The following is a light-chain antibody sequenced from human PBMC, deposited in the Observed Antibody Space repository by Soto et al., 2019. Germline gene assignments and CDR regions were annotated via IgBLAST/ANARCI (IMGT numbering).Light chain of an antibody. Sequence: ETVLTQSPGTVSLSPGERATLSCTTSQSVRSNYLAWYQQKPGQAPRLLIYGVFSRATGIPDRFSGSGSGTDFTLTISGLEPEDSAVYYCQHYDGSPRTCGQGTKLEI. J-gene: IGKJ2*01. CDR1: QSVRSNY. CDR3: QHYDGSPRT. V-gene: IGKV3-20*01. CDR2: GVF.